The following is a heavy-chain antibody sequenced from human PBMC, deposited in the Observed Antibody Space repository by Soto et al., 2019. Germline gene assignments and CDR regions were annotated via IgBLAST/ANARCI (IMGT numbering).Heavy chain of an antibody. J-gene: IGHJ4*02. Sequence: GESLKISCKGSGYSFTSYWIGWVRQMPGKGLEWLGFFYPVDSDTRYIPSFQGQVTISADKSISTAYLQWSSLKASDTAMYYCARQTPGDCSGGSCSTFDYWGQGTLVTVSS. D-gene: IGHD2-15*01. CDR1: GYSFTSYW. CDR2: FYPVDSDT. CDR3: ARQTPGDCSGGSCSTFDY. V-gene: IGHV5-51*01.